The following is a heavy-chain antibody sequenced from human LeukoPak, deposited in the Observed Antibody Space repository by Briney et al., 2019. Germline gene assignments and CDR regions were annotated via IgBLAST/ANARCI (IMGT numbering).Heavy chain of an antibody. CDR2: INPSGGST. D-gene: IGHD2-2*01. CDR3: AREVRRYQLLSLRLGY. V-gene: IGHV1-46*01. Sequence: ASVKVSCKASGYTFTSYYMHWVRQAPGQGLEWMGIINPSGGSTSYAQKFQGRVTMTRDTSTSTVYMELSSLRSEDTAVYYCAREVRRYQLLSLRLGYWGQGTLVTVSS. CDR1: GYTFTSYY. J-gene: IGHJ4*02.